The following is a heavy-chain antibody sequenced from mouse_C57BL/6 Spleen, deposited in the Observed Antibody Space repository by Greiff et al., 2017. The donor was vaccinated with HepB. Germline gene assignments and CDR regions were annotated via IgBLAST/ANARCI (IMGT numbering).Heavy chain of an antibody. CDR3: ARRSYGSSSYWYFDV. J-gene: IGHJ1*03. D-gene: IGHD1-1*01. CDR1: GYAFSSYW. V-gene: IGHV1-80*01. Sequence: VQLQQSGAELVKPGASVKISCKASGYAFSSYWMNWVKQRPGKGLEWIGQIYPGDGDTNYNGKFKGKATLTADKSSSTAYMQLSSLTSEDSAVYFCARRSYGSSSYWYFDVWGTGTTVTVSS. CDR2: IYPGDGDT.